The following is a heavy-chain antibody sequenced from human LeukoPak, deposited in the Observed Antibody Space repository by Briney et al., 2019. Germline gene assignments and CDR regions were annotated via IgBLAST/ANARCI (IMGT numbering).Heavy chain of an antibody. D-gene: IGHD3-22*01. CDR3: ARVGVYNSGGYPGDFDS. V-gene: IGHV4-59*01. J-gene: IGHJ4*02. CDR1: GGSISSYY. CDR2: IYYSGST. Sequence: SETLSLTCTVSGGSISSYYWSWIRQPPGKGLEWIGYIYYSGSTNYGPSLKSRATISVDTPKNQFSLKLSSVTAADTAVYYCARVGVYNSGGYPGDFDSWGQGTLVTVSS.